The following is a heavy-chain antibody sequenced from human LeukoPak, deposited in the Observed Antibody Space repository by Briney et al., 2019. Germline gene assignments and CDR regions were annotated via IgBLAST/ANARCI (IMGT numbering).Heavy chain of an antibody. D-gene: IGHD3-10*01. CDR1: GFTFSSYW. V-gene: IGHV3-7*01. J-gene: IGHJ4*02. CDR2: IKQDGSEK. CDR3: ASGYYGSGSYYTAY. Sequence: GGSLRLSCAASGFTFSSYWMSWVRQAPGKGLEWVANIKQDGSEKYYVDSVKGRFTISRDNVKNSLYLQMNSLRAEDTAVYYCASGYYGSGSYYTAYWGQGTLVTVSS.